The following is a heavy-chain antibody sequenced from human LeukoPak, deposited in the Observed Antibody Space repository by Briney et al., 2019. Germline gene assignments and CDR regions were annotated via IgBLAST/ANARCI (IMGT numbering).Heavy chain of an antibody. D-gene: IGHD6-13*01. CDR2: ITLDGSDS. CDR1: GFPISSWW. CDR3: ACSSSWPGFDY. Sequence: GGSLSLSCAASGFPISSWWMAWVRQAPGKGLEWVATITLDGSDSYYVDSVKGRFTISRDNHKNTLYLQMNSLRAEDTAVYYCACSSSWPGFDYWGQGTLVTVSS. J-gene: IGHJ4*02. V-gene: IGHV3-7*05.